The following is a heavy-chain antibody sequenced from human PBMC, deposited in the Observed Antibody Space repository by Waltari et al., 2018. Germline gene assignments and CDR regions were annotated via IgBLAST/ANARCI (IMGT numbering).Heavy chain of an antibody. V-gene: IGHV3-23*01. D-gene: IGHD3-16*01. CDR3: AKNGGFGGATKIDY. J-gene: IGHJ4*02. CDR2: ISGRGGST. Sequence: EVQLLESGGGLVQPGGSLRLSCSASGFTFSSYAMSWVRQAPGKGLGWVSVISGRGGSTYYADSVKGRFTISRENSKNTLYLQMNSLRAEDTAVYYCAKNGGFGGATKIDYWGQGTLVTVSS. CDR1: GFTFSSYA.